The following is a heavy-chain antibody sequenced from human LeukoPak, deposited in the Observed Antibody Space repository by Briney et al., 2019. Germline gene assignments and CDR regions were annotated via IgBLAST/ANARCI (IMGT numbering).Heavy chain of an antibody. D-gene: IGHD2-15*01. CDR2: IYHSGST. V-gene: IGHV4-4*02. CDR3: ARHIVVVVAATPLWFDP. Sequence: PSGTLSLTCAVSGGSISGSNWWSWVRQPPGQGLEWIGEIYHSGSTYYNPSLKSRVTISVATSKNQFSLKLSSVTAADTAVYYCARHIVVVVAATPLWFDPWGQGTLVTVSS. CDR1: GGSISGSNW. J-gene: IGHJ5*02.